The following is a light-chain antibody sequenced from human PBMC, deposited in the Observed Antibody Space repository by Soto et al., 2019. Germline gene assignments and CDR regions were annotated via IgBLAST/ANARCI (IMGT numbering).Light chain of an antibody. J-gene: IGKJ1*01. Sequence: EIVMTQSPATLSVSPGERATLSCRASQSVSRNLAWYQQKPGQAPRLLIYGASTRATGIPARFSGSGSGTEFTLTFSSLQSEDRAVYYFQQYNNWPAWTFGQPTQVEI. CDR2: GAS. CDR3: QQYNNWPAWT. CDR1: QSVSRN. V-gene: IGKV3-15*01.